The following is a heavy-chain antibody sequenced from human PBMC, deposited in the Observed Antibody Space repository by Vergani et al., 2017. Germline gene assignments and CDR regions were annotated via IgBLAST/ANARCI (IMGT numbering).Heavy chain of an antibody. Sequence: QLQLQQSGPGLVKPSETLSLTCTVSGGSIRRSSYYWGWIRQPPGKGLEWIGSVYNTGTPYYSPSLKSRVTMSVDTSKNQFSLKLSSVTAADTAVYYCARGKSAYSSGWFLYWGQGTLVTVSS. D-gene: IGHD6-19*01. CDR1: GGSIRRSSYY. CDR2: VYNTGTP. V-gene: IGHV4-39*01. CDR3: ARGKSAYSSGWFLY. J-gene: IGHJ4*02.